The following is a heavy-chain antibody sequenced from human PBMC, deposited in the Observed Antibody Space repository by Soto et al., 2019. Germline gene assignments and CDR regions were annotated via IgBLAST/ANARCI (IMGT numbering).Heavy chain of an antibody. CDR1: GYTFTGFH. J-gene: IGHJ4*02. Sequence: ASVKVSCKASGYTFTGFHIHWVRQAPGQGLEWMGWINPNGGGRNYAQKFQGWVTKTRDTSISTAYMELSRLKSDDTALYYCAKEGAFSFGYPPDFWGQGTLVTVSS. V-gene: IGHV1-2*04. CDR2: INPNGGGR. D-gene: IGHD5-18*01. CDR3: AKEGAFSFGYPPDF.